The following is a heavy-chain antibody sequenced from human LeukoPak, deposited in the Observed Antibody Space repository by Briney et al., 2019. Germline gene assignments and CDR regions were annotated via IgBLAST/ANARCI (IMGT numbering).Heavy chain of an antibody. Sequence: GRSLRLSCAASGFIFSTYGMHWVRQAPGKGLEWVAAISSHGSNKYFADSVKGRFTISRDNSKNTLYLQTNSLRAEDTAVYYCARDSGYSYGYFYYYYYGMDVWGQGTTVTVSS. J-gene: IGHJ6*02. CDR3: ARDSGYSYGYFYYYYYGMDV. CDR2: ISSHGSNK. CDR1: GFIFSTYG. D-gene: IGHD5-18*01. V-gene: IGHV3-30*03.